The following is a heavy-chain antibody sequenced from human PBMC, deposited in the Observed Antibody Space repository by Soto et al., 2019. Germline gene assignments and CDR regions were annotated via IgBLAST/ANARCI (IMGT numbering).Heavy chain of an antibody. V-gene: IGHV3-66*01. D-gene: IGHD6-19*01. CDR2: LYSGGST. J-gene: IGHJ4*02. CDR3: ARGAGYSSGWPYYFDY. Sequence: EVQLVESGGDLVQPGESLRLSCAASGVTVSSNFMTWVRQAPGKGLEWVSVLYSGGSTYYLDAVKGRFSISRDDSKNTLYLQMNSLRAEETAVYYCARGAGYSSGWPYYFDYWGQGTLVTVSS. CDR1: GVTVSSNF.